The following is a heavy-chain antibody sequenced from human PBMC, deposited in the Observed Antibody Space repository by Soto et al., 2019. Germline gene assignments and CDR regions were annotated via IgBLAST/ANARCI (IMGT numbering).Heavy chain of an antibody. J-gene: IGHJ6*02. Sequence: SETLSLTCTASGGSISSDFWSWIRQPPGKGLEWIGYIFYTGTTKYNPSLKSRVTISVDTSKNQFSLNLSSVSAADTAVYYCARGSDFLYYYGMDVWGQGTTVTVS. CDR3: ARGSDFLYYYGMDV. CDR1: GGSISSDF. D-gene: IGHD5-12*01. V-gene: IGHV4-59*01. CDR2: IFYTGTT.